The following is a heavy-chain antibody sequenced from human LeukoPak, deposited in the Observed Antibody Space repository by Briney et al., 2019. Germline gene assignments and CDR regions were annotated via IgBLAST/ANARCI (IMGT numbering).Heavy chain of an antibody. V-gene: IGHV3-30*18. CDR1: GFTFSSYG. Sequence: GGSLRLSCAASGFTFSSYGMHWVRQAPGKGLEWVAVISYDGSNKYYADSVKGRFTISRDNSKNTLYLQMNSLRAEDTAVYYCAKDLVRESYGLYYYYYGMDVWGQGTTVTVSS. CDR2: ISYDGSNK. CDR3: AKDLVRESYGLYYYYYGMDV. J-gene: IGHJ6*02. D-gene: IGHD5-18*01.